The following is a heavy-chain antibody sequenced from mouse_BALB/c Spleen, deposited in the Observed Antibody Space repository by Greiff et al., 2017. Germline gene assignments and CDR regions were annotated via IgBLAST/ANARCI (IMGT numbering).Heavy chain of an antibody. CDR1: GFTFSSFG. Sequence: EVKLMESGGGLVQPGGSRKLSCAASGFTFSSFGMHWVRQAPEKGLEWVAYISSGSSTIYYADTVKGRFTISRDNPKNTLFLQMTSLRSEDTAMYYCASMITTRDYYAMDYWGQGTSVTVSS. CDR3: ASMITTRDYYAMDY. J-gene: IGHJ4*01. V-gene: IGHV5-17*02. CDR2: ISSGSSTI. D-gene: IGHD2-4*01.